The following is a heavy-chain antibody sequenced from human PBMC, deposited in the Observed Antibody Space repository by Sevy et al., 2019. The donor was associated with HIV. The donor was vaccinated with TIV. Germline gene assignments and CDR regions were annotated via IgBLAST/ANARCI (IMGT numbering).Heavy chain of an antibody. CDR1: GYTLTELS. D-gene: IGHD3-22*01. CDR3: ATSARKYYYDSSGYSYFDY. V-gene: IGHV1-24*01. CDR2: FDPEDGET. Sequence: ASVKVSCKVSGYTLTELSMHWVRQAPGKGLEWMGGFDPEDGETIYAQKFQGRVTMTEDTSTDTAYMELSSLRSEDTAVYYCATSARKYYYDSSGYSYFDYWGQGTLVTVSS. J-gene: IGHJ4*02.